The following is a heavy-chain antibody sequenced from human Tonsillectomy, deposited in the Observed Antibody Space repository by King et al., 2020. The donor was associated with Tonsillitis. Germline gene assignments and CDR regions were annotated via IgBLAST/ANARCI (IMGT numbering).Heavy chain of an antibody. V-gene: IGHV4-59*01. CDR1: GGSISSYY. D-gene: IGHD3-22*01. Sequence: QLQESGPGLVKPSETLSLTCTVSGGSISSYYWSWIRQPPGKGLEWIGYIYYSGSTNYNPSLKSRVTISVDTSKNQFSLKLSSVTAADTAVYYCARSQYYYVTSGYLYFDYWGQGTLVTVSS. J-gene: IGHJ4*02. CDR2: IYYSGST. CDR3: ARSQYYYVTSGYLYFDY.